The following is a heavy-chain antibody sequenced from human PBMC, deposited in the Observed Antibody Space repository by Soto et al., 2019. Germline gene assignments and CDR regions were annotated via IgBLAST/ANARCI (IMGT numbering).Heavy chain of an antibody. V-gene: IGHV3-21*01. J-gene: IGHJ5*02. Sequence: EVQLVESGGGLVKPGGSLRLSCAASGFTFSSYSMNWVRQAPGKGLEWVSSISSSSSYIYYADSVKGRFTISRDNAKNSLYLQMNSLRAEDTAVYYCARDFACSSTSCYISWFDPWGQGTLVTVSS. CDR3: ARDFACSSTSCYISWFDP. CDR1: GFTFSSYS. CDR2: ISSSSSYI. D-gene: IGHD2-2*02.